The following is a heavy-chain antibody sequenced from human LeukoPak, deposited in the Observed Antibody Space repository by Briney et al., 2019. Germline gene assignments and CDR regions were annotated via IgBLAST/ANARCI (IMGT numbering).Heavy chain of an antibody. J-gene: IGHJ5*02. CDR2: IYYSGST. CDR1: GGSISSHC. Sequence: PPETLSLTCTVSGGSISSHCWSWIRQPPGKGLEWSGYIYYSGSTNYNPSLKSRVAISVDTSKNQFSLKLSSVTAADTAVYYCARYTIFGVVTRFDPWGQGTLVTVSS. CDR3: ARYTIFGVVTRFDP. V-gene: IGHV4-59*11. D-gene: IGHD3-3*01.